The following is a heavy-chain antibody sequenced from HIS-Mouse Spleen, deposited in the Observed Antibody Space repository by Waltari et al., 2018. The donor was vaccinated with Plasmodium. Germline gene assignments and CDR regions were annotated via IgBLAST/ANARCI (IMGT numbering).Heavy chain of an antibody. V-gene: IGHV3-9*01. D-gene: IGHD6-13*01. CDR2: ISWNSGSI. CDR3: AKVKAAAGRSFDY. CDR1: GFTFDDYA. Sequence: EVQLVESGGGLVQPGRSLRLSCTASGFTFDDYAMHWVRQAPGKGLEWVSGISWNSGSIGYADSVNGRFTISRDNAKNSLYLQMNSLRAEDTALYYCAKVKAAAGRSFDYWGQGTLVTVSS. J-gene: IGHJ4*02.